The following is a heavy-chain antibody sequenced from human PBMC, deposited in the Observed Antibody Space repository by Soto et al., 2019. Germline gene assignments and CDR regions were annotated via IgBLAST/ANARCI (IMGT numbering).Heavy chain of an antibody. CDR3: ARAYDVRSYYYDNGMDV. Sequence: PSETLSLTCTVSGGPISSRSHYWGWIRQPPGKGLEWIGSIFYTGTTYYNPSLESRVTLSIEMSTNLFSLKLASVTAADTAAYFCARAYDVRSYYYDNGMDVWGPGTTVTVSS. D-gene: IGHD3-3*01. CDR2: IFYTGTT. V-gene: IGHV4-39*01. J-gene: IGHJ6*02. CDR1: GGPISSRSHY.